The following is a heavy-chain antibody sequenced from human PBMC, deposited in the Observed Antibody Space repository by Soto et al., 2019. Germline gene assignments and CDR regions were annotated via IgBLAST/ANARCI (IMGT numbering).Heavy chain of an antibody. CDR1: GGTFSSYT. Sequence: QVQLVQSGAGVKKPGSSVKVSCKASGGTFSSYTISWVRQAPGQGLEWMGRIIPILGIANYAQKFQGRVTITADKSTSTAYMELSSLRSEDTAVYYCARVRVFERRYCSGGSCYSDYWGQGTLVTVSS. J-gene: IGHJ4*02. V-gene: IGHV1-69*02. CDR3: ARVRVFERRYCSGGSCYSDY. D-gene: IGHD2-15*01. CDR2: IIPILGIA.